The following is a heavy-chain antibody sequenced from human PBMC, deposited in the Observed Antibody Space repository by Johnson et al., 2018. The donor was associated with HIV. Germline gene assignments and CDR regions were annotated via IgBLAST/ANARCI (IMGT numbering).Heavy chain of an antibody. CDR2: ISYDGSNK. CDR1: GFTFSSYA. CDR3: ARGSYNFWSGEREAFDI. Sequence: QMLLVESGGGVVQPGRSLRLSCAASGFTFSSYAMHWVRQAPGKGLEWVAGISYDGSNKYYADSVKGRFTISRDNSKNTLYLQMNSLRAEDTAVYYCARGSYNFWSGEREAFDIWGQGTMVTVSS. V-gene: IGHV3-30-3*01. D-gene: IGHD3-3*01. J-gene: IGHJ3*02.